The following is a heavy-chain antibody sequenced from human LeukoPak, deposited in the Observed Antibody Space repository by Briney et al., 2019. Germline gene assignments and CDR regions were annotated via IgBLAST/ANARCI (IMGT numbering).Heavy chain of an antibody. Sequence: PGRSLRLSCAASGFTFDDYAMHWVRQAPGKGLEWVSGISWNSGSIGYADSVKGRFTISRDNAKNSLYLQMNSLRAEDTALYYCAKGIMSGWYVLDYWGQGTLVTVSS. J-gene: IGHJ4*02. CDR3: AKGIMSGWYVLDY. D-gene: IGHD6-19*01. CDR2: ISWNSGSI. V-gene: IGHV3-9*01. CDR1: GFTFDDYA.